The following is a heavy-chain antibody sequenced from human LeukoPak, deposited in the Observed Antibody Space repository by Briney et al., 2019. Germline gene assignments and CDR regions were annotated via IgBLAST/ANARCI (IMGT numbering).Heavy chain of an antibody. Sequence: SVKVSCKASGGTFISYAISWVRQAPGQGLEWMGGIIPIFGTANYAQKFQGRVTITADESTSTAYMELSSLRSEDTAVYYCASGWEDSGSYWNFDYWGQGTLVTVSS. CDR3: ASGWEDSGSYWNFDY. J-gene: IGHJ4*02. CDR1: GGTFISYA. CDR2: IIPIFGTA. D-gene: IGHD1-26*01. V-gene: IGHV1-69*13.